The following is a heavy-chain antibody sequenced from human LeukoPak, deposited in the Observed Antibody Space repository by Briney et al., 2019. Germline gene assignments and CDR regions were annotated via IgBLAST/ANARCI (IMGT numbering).Heavy chain of an antibody. V-gene: IGHV1-24*01. Sequence: ASVKVSCKVSGHTLSELSMHRVRQAPGKGLEWMGDFDREEGETVYAQKFQGRVTMTEDTSTDTVYMELCSLRSEDTAVYYCATPFDDDYGDYPYYWGQGTLVTVSS. J-gene: IGHJ4*02. CDR2: FDREEGET. CDR1: GHTLSELS. D-gene: IGHD4-17*01. CDR3: ATPFDDDYGDYPYY.